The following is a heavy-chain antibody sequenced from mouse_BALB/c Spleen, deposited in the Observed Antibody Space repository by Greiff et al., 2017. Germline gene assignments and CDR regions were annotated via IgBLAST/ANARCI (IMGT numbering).Heavy chain of an antibody. CDR1: GYTFTSYW. CDR2: IYPGSGST. V-gene: IGHV1S22*01. D-gene: IGHD2-3*01. J-gene: IGHJ4*01. Sequence: LQQPGSELVRPGASVKLSCKASGYTFTSYWMHWVKQRHGQGLEWIGNIYPGSGSTNYDEKFKSKGTLTVDTSSSTAYMHLSSLTSEDSAVYYCTRGGYYRDYAMDYWGQGTSVTVSS. CDR3: TRGGYYRDYAMDY.